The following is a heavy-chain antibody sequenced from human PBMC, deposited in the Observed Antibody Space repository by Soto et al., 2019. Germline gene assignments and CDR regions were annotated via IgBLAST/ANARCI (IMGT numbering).Heavy chain of an antibody. J-gene: IGHJ4*02. V-gene: IGHV1-3*04. D-gene: IGHD5-12*01. CDR1: GYTFSSSP. CDR2: INTANDDT. Sequence: QVQLVQSGAEVKKPGASVKVSCRASGYTFSSSPLHWVRQAPGQRPEWMGWINTANDDTKYSQKFQDRVTLSRDTSASTAYMEVSSLTPEGTAVYYCARDEGVASGNWGQGTLVTVSS. CDR3: ARDEGVASGN.